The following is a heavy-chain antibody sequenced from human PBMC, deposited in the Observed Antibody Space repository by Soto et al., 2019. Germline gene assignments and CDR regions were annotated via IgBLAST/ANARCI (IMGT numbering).Heavy chain of an antibody. D-gene: IGHD4-17*01. J-gene: IGHJ5*02. CDR1: GYIFTSYT. V-gene: IGHV1-3*01. CDR2: INADNGNT. Sequence: QVQLVQSGAKVKIPGASVKVSCKTSGYIFTSYTMHWVRQAPGQRLEWMGWINADNGNTKYSQNFQGRVTITRDTSPRTAYMERSSLRSEDTAVYYCARETTVTSYNWFDPWGQGTLVIVSS. CDR3: ARETTVTSYNWFDP.